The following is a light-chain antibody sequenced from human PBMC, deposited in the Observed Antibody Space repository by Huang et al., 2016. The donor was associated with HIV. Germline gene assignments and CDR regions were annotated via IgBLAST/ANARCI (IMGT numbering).Light chain of an antibody. Sequence: EIVMTQSPATLSVSPGERATVSCRASQSASSRLAWYQHKPGQAPRLLIYGASTRATGVSARFSGSGSGVKFTLTISNLQSEDFAVYYCQQYKIWPMTFGQGTKVEIK. V-gene: IGKV3-15*01. CDR2: GAS. CDR1: QSASSR. J-gene: IGKJ1*01. CDR3: QQYKIWPMT.